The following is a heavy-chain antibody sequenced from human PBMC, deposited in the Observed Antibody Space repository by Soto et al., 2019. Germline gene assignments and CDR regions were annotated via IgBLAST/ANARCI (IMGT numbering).Heavy chain of an antibody. D-gene: IGHD6-13*01. Sequence: ASVKVSFKASGYTFTGYYMHWLRQAPGQGLEWMGWINPNSGGTNYAQKFQGRVTMTRDTSISTAYMELSRLRSDDTAVYYCARVGVRSWYRDMNWFDPWGQGTLVTVSS. CDR1: GYTFTGYY. J-gene: IGHJ5*02. CDR3: ARVGVRSWYRDMNWFDP. V-gene: IGHV1-2*02. CDR2: INPNSGGT.